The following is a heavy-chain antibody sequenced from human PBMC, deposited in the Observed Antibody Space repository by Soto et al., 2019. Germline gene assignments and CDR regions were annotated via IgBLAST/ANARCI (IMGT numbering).Heavy chain of an antibody. J-gene: IGHJ4*02. Sequence: QVQLQESGPGLVQPSQPLSLTCTVSGGSIRSSDYYWSRIRQPPGKGLELIGYVYYSESAYYNQSHQSRGFLSIDTSTNQFSRTLSSVTAADTAVYYCARAIITATGTSGFDSWGQGTLVTVSS. CDR1: GGSIRSSDYY. CDR2: VYYSESA. D-gene: IGHD6-13*01. CDR3: ARAIITATGTSGFDS. V-gene: IGHV4-30-4*08.